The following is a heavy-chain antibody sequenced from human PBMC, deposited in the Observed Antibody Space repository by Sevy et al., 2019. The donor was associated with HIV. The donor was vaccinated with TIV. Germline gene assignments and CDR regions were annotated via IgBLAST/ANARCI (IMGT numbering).Heavy chain of an antibody. V-gene: IGHV4-39*01. J-gene: IGHJ3*02. Sequence: SETLSLTCAVSGDSLTVGSYYWGWIRQPPGVGLEWIGNIFYTGIVAYNPSLQSRVTISVDTSKNQFSLELKSVTAADTAAYFCARRAVHGEGRSFDIWGPGTTVTVSS. CDR2: IFYTGIV. D-gene: IGHD1-1*01. CDR1: GDSLTVGSYY. CDR3: ARRAVHGEGRSFDI.